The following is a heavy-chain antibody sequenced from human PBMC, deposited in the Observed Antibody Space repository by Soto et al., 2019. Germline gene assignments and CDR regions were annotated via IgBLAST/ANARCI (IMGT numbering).Heavy chain of an antibody. Sequence: QVQLVQSGAEVKKPGASVKVSCKASGYTFTSYDINWVRQATGQGLEWMGWMNPNSGNTGYAQKFQGRVTMTRNTSISTAYMELSSLRSEDTAVYYCARGRYCSGSSCYDWFDPWGQGTLVTVSS. CDR1: GYTFTSYD. V-gene: IGHV1-8*01. D-gene: IGHD2-15*01. J-gene: IGHJ5*02. CDR2: MNPNSGNT. CDR3: ARGRYCSGSSCYDWFDP.